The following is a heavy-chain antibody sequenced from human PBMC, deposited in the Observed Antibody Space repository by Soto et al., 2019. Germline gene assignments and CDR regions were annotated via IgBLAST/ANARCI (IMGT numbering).Heavy chain of an antibody. CDR1: GYSFSSYG. CDR3: ARRTRWNDGGYYDYEMDV. J-gene: IGHJ6*01. CDR2: ISGYNGAA. Sequence: QVQLVQSGAELKKPGASVRVSCKTSGYSFSSYGISWVRQAPGQGLEWMGWISGYNGAANYAQRAQDRVAVTVDTSKSTAYMEMRSLQSDETAVYFCARRTRWNDGGYYDYEMDVWGQGTRVIVS. D-gene: IGHD1-1*01. V-gene: IGHV1-18*01.